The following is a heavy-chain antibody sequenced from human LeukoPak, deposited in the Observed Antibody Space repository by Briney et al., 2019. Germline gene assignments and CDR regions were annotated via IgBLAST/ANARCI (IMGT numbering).Heavy chain of an antibody. CDR1: GGSISSGGYY. V-gene: IGHV4-31*03. J-gene: IGHJ3*02. D-gene: IGHD6-19*01. Sequence: SETLSLTCTVSGGSISSGGYYWSWIRQHPGKGLEWIGYIYYSGSTYYNPSLKSRVTISVDTPKNQFSLKLSSVTAADTAVYYCARSDPYSSGAFDIWGQGTMVTVSS. CDR3: ARSDPYSSGAFDI. CDR2: IYYSGST.